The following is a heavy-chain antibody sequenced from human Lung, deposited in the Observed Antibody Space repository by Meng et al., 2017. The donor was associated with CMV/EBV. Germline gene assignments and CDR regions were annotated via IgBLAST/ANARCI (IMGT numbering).Heavy chain of an antibody. Sequence: SXXVSXXASGYTFTGYFMHWVRQAPEQGLEWMGWINPNSGGTNYAQKFQGRVIMTWDTSISSAYMQLSRLTSNDTAVFYCARGGLSTALPEAPSSSSIDNXGQGXLVTVSS. CDR2: INPNSGGT. D-gene: IGHD2/OR15-2a*01. CDR1: GYTFTGYF. V-gene: IGHV1-2*02. CDR3: ARGGLSTALPEAPSSSSIDN. J-gene: IGHJ4*02.